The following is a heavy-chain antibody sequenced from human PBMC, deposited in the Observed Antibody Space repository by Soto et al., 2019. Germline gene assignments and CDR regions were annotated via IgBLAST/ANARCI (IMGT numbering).Heavy chain of an antibody. D-gene: IGHD5-18*01. CDR2: ISAYNGNT. CDR3: ARTYSYGYDNWFDP. V-gene: IGHV1-18*04. J-gene: IGHJ5*02. CDR1: GYTFTSYG. Sequence: ASVKVSCKASGYTFTSYGISWVRQAPGQGLEWMGWISAYNGNTNYAQKLQGRVTMTTDTSTSTAYMELRSLRSGDTAVYYCARTYSYGYDNWFDPWGQGTLVTVSS.